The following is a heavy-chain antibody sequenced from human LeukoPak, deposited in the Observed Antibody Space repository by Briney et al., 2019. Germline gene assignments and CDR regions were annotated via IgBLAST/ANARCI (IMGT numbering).Heavy chain of an antibody. CDR2: ISVYNGNT. V-gene: IGHV1-18*01. D-gene: IGHD3-22*01. CDR3: ARDHMIVARVFDY. Sequence: ASVKVSCKASGYTFTSYGISWVRQAPGQGLGWMGWISVYNGNTNYAQKVQGRVTVTTDTSTSTAYMELRSLRSDDTAVYYCARDHMIVARVFDYWGQGTLVTVSS. CDR1: GYTFTSYG. J-gene: IGHJ4*02.